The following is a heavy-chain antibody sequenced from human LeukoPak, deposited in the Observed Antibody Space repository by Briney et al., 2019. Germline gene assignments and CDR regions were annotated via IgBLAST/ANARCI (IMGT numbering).Heavy chain of an antibody. D-gene: IGHD3-22*01. J-gene: IGHJ3*02. Sequence: PGGSLRLSCAVSGFNFDDYAIHWVRQGPGKGLEWVAGISANGGFISYGESVKGRFTISRDNPRNSAFLQMNFLRAEAMAMYFCTKEVQRWHSYFYRPSYALDIWGQGTMVSVSS. CDR1: GFNFDDYA. V-gene: IGHV3-9*03. CDR3: TKEVQRWHSYFYRPSYALDI. CDR2: ISANGGFI.